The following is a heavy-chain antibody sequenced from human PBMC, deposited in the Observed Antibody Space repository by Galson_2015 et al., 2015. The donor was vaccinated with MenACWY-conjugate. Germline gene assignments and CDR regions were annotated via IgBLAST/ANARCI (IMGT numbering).Heavy chain of an antibody. Sequence: SLRLSCAASGFTFSSDAMSWVRQAPGKGPEWVSAISGSGGSTYYADSVKGPFTISRYNSKNTLYLQMNIQRAEHTAVYYCAKDGVMDYYDSSGYYYFDYWGQGTLVTVSS. V-gene: IGHV3-23*01. CDR2: ISGSGGST. CDR3: AKDGVMDYYDSSGYYYFDY. CDR1: GFTFSSDA. J-gene: IGHJ4*02. D-gene: IGHD3-22*01.